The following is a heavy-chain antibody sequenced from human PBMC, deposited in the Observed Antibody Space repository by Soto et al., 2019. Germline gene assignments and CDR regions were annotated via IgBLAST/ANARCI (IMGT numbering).Heavy chain of an antibody. D-gene: IGHD4-17*01. CDR3: TRLLLEKYGDYVYWFDP. Sequence: PGGSLRLSCTASGFTFGDYAMSWVRQAPGKGLEWVGFIRSKAYGGTTEYAASVKGRFTISRDDSKSIAYLQMNSLKTEDTAVYYCTRLLLEKYGDYVYWFDPWGQGNLVTVSS. CDR2: IRSKAYGGTT. J-gene: IGHJ5*02. CDR1: GFTFGDYA. V-gene: IGHV3-49*04.